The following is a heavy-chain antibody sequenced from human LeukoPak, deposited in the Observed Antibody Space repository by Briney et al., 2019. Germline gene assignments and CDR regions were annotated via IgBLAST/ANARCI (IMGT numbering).Heavy chain of an antibody. Sequence: SETLSLTCTVSGYSISSGYYWGWIRQPPGKGLEWIASIYHSGSTYYNPSLKSRITISVDTSKNQFSLKLNSVTAADTAVYYCARYIVSYPHDAFDIWGQGTMVTVSS. CDR3: ARYIVSYPHDAFDI. D-gene: IGHD1-26*01. CDR2: IYHSGST. CDR1: GYSISSGYY. J-gene: IGHJ3*02. V-gene: IGHV4-38-2*02.